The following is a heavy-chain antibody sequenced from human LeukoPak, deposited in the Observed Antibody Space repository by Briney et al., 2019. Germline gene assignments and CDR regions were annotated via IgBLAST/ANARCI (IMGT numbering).Heavy chain of an antibody. CDR1: GFTFSDYY. V-gene: IGHV3-11*06. CDR3: ARTTETGGYSGYDLDY. D-gene: IGHD5-12*01. J-gene: IGHJ4*02. Sequence: GGSLRLSCAASGFTFSDYYMNWIRQAPGKGLEWVSYISSSSSYTNYADSVKGRFTISRDNAKNSLYLQMNSLRAEDTAVYYCARTTETGGYSGYDLDYWGQGTLVTVSS. CDR2: ISSSSSYT.